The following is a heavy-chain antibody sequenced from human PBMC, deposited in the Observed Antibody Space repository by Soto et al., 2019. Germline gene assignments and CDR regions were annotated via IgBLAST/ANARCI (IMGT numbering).Heavy chain of an antibody. J-gene: IGHJ4*02. Sequence: SETLSLTCAVYGGSFSGYYWSWIRQPPGKGLEWIGEINHSGSTNYNPSLKSRVTISVDTSKNQFSLKLSSVTAAGTAVYYCSRIAVSGPITGFDYWGQGALVTVSS. CDR2: INHSGST. CDR3: SRIAVSGPITGFDY. V-gene: IGHV4-34*01. CDR1: GGSFSGYY. D-gene: IGHD6-19*01.